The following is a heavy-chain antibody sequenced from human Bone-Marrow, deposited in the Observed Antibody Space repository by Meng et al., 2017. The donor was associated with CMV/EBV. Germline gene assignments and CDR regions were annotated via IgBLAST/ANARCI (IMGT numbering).Heavy chain of an antibody. J-gene: IGHJ6*02. V-gene: IGHV5-51*01. CDR3: ARLVPYGMDV. CDR1: GYSFTSYW. CDR2: IYPGDSDT. Sequence: GEALKISCKGSGYSFTSYWIGWVRQMPRKGLEWMGIIYPGDSDTRYSPSFQGQVTISADKSLSTAYLQWSSLKAADTAMYYCARLVPYGMDVWGQGTTVTVSS.